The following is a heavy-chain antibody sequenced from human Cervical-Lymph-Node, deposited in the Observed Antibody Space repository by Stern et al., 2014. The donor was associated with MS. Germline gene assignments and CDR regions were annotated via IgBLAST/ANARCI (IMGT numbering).Heavy chain of an antibody. D-gene: IGHD6-19*01. CDR2: ISYDGSNI. CDR1: GFTFSSS. V-gene: IGHV3-30*18. Sequence: VQLVESGGGVVQPGRSLRLSCAASGFTFSSSMHWVRQAPGKGLVWVAVISYDGSNIYYAGSVKGRFTISRDNSKNTLYLQMNSLRAEDTAVYYCAKDQAVAGYFDDWGQGTLVTVSS. CDR3: AKDQAVAGYFDD. J-gene: IGHJ4*02.